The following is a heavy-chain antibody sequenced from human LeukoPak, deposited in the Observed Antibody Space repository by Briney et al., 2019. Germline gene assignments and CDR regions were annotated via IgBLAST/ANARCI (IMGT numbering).Heavy chain of an antibody. CDR2: IWYDGSNK. CDR3: ARDLYDGVAHD. J-gene: IGHJ4*02. CDR1: GFTFSTYG. Sequence: GRSLRLSCTASGFTFSTYGMHWVRQAPGKGLEWVAVIWYDGSNKYHADSVKGRFTISRDNSKNILYLQMNSLRVEDTALYDCARDLYDGVAHDWGQRALVTVS. V-gene: IGHV3-33*01. D-gene: IGHD5/OR15-5a*01.